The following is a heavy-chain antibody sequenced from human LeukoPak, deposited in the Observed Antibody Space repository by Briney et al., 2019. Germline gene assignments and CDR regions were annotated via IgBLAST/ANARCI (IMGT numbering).Heavy chain of an antibody. J-gene: IGHJ4*02. V-gene: IGHV3-9*01. D-gene: IGHD6-19*01. CDR3: AKASAQWLASYFDY. Sequence: GGSLRLSCAASGFTFDDYATHWVRQAPGKGLEWVSGISWNSGSIGYADSVKGRFTISRDNAKNSLYLQMNSLRAEDTALYYCAKASAQWLASYFDYWGQGTLVTVSS. CDR1: GFTFDDYA. CDR2: ISWNSGSI.